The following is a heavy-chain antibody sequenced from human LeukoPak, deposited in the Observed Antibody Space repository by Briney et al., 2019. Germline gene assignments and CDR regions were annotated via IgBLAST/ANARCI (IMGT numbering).Heavy chain of an antibody. CDR1: GYTFTKYD. V-gene: IGHV1-8*01. CDR3: ARAPMYSSRWYFRGGNWFDP. CDR2: MNHNSGNT. Sequence: ASVTVTFKASGYTFTKYDINWVRQAPGQGLEWMGWMNHNSGNTGYAQKFQGRVTMTRNTSISTAYMELSSLRSEDTAVYYCARAPMYSSRWYFRGGNWFDPWGQGTLVTVSS. J-gene: IGHJ5*02. D-gene: IGHD6-13*01.